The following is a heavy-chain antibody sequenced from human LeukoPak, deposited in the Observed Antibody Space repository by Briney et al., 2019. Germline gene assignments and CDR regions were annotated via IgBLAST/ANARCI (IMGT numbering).Heavy chain of an antibody. Sequence: SETLSLTCAVYGGSFSGYYWSWIRQPPGKGLEWIGEINHSGSTNYNPSLKSRVTISVDTSKNQFSLKLSSVTAADTAVYYCATLTMIVVPWGQGTLVTVSS. J-gene: IGHJ4*02. CDR3: ATLTMIVVP. D-gene: IGHD3-22*01. CDR2: INHSGST. CDR1: GGSFSGYY. V-gene: IGHV4-34*01.